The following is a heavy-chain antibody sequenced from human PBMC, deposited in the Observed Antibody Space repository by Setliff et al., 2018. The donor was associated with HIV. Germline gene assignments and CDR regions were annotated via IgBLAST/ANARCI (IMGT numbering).Heavy chain of an antibody. CDR2: IIPMYNIP. V-gene: IGHV1-69*13. CDR3: ATYHYYESSAYFIDLYYFDY. J-gene: IGHJ4*02. Sequence: SVKVSCKTSGGTLSNYVITWVRQAPGQGLEWMGMIIPMYNIPAYAQKFQGRVTFTADESTSTAYMELSGLRSEDTAVYYCATYHYYESSAYFIDLYYFDYWGQGTLVTVSS. D-gene: IGHD3-22*01. CDR1: GGTLSNYV.